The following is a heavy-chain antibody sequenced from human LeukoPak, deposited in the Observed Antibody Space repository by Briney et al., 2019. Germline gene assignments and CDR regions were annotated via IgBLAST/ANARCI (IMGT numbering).Heavy chain of an antibody. J-gene: IGHJ4*02. D-gene: IGHD3-22*01. CDR3: ARDRSGGSGYYGYYFDY. Sequence: SETLSLTCSVSRGSISTSYWSWIRQPPGKGLEWIAYISDSGTTDYNPSLRSRVTISVDTSKNQFSLRLSSVTAADTAVYYCARDRSGGSGYYGYYFDYWGQGTLVSVSS. CDR2: ISDSGTT. CDR1: RGSISTSY. V-gene: IGHV4-59*01.